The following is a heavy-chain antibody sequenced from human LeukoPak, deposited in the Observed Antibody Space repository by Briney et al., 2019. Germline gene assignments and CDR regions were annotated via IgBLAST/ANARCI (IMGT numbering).Heavy chain of an antibody. J-gene: IGHJ5*02. CDR1: GGTFSSYA. CDR3: ARAVVVWGGDPDWFDP. V-gene: IGHV1-69*13. D-gene: IGHD2-15*01. CDR2: IIPIFGTA. Sequence: ASVKVSCKASGGTFSSYAISWVRQAPGQGLEWMGGIIPIFGTANYAQKFQGRVTITADESTSTAYMELSSLRSEDTAVYYCARAVVVWGGDPDWFDPWGQGTLVTVSS.